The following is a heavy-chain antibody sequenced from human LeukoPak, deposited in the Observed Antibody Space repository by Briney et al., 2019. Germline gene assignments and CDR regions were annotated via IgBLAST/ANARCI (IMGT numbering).Heavy chain of an antibody. CDR2: ISSSSSTI. Sequence: GGSLRLSCAASGFTISSYSMNWVRQAPGKGLEWVSYISSSSSTIYYADSVKGRFTISRDNAKNSLYLQMNSLRDEDTAVYYCARLYSEGGFYYYGMDVWGQGTTVTVSS. CDR1: GFTISSYS. D-gene: IGHD2-21*01. J-gene: IGHJ6*02. CDR3: ARLYSEGGFYYYGMDV. V-gene: IGHV3-48*02.